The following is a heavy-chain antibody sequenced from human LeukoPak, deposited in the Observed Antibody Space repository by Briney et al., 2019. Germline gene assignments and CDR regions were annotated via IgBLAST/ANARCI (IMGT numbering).Heavy chain of an antibody. J-gene: IGHJ4*02. V-gene: IGHV3-7*01. CDR2: IKQDGSEK. CDR3: ARDVWFGPFDY. Sequence: GGSLRLSCAVSGFTFSSYWMSWVRQAPGKGLEWVANIKQDGSEKYYVDSVKGRFTISRDNAKNSLYLQMNSLRAEDTAVYYCARDVWFGPFDYWGQGTLVTVSS. CDR1: GFTFSSYW. D-gene: IGHD3-10*01.